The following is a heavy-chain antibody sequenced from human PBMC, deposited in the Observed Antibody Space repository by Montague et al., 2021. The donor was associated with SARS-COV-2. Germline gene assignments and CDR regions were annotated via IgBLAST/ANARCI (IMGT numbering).Heavy chain of an antibody. CDR2: IYHTGNT. CDR3: AREPGYSGMHNWFDP. CDR1: GGSISGSPYY. J-gene: IGHJ5*02. Sequence: SETLSLTCTVSGGSISGSPYYWGWIRQPPGQGLEWIASIYHTGNTYYNPSLRSRVTISVDTSKNQFSLRLSSVTAADTAVYYCAREPGYSGMHNWFDPWGQGTLVTVSS. D-gene: IGHD2-2*03. V-gene: IGHV4-39*07.